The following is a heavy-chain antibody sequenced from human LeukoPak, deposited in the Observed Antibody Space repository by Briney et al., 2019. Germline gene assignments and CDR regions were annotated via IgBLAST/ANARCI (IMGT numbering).Heavy chain of an antibody. CDR2: ISGSGGST. CDR3: AKAVTWGYSSSSREYYFDY. Sequence: GSLRLSCAASGFTFSSYAMSWVRQAPGKGLEWVSAISGSGGSTYYADSVKGRFTISRDNSKNTLYLQMNSLRAEDTAVYYCAKAVTWGYSSSSREYYFDYWGQGTLATVSS. V-gene: IGHV3-23*01. D-gene: IGHD6-6*01. J-gene: IGHJ4*02. CDR1: GFTFSSYA.